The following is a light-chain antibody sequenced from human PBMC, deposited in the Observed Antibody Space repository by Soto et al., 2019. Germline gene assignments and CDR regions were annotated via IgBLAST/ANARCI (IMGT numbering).Light chain of an antibody. CDR3: QTWGSGTVV. CDR1: SGHSSYA. V-gene: IGLV4-69*01. J-gene: IGLJ2*01. CDR2: LNSDGSH. Sequence: QSVLTQSPSASASLGASVKLTCTLSSGHSSYAIAWHQQQPEKGPRYLMKLNSDGSHSKGDWLPDRFSCSSYGAERYLTISGLQSEDEADYYCQTWGSGTVVFGGGTQLTVL.